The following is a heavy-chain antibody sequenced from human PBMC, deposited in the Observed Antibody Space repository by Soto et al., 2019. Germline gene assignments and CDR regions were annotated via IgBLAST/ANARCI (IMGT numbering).Heavy chain of an antibody. D-gene: IGHD2-2*01. J-gene: IGHJ5*02. CDR3: ARDEVPAANWLDP. CDR2: ISGYNGNT. Sequence: GASVKVSCKASGYTYTNYGITWVRQAPGQGLEWMVWISGYNGNTKYAQNFQGRLTLTTDTSTSTAYMELWSLRSDDTAVYYCARDEVPAANWLDPWGQGTLVTVSS. CDR1: GYTYTNYG. V-gene: IGHV1-18*04.